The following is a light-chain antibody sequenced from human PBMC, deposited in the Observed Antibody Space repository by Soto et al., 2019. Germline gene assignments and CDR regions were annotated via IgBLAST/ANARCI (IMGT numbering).Light chain of an antibody. CDR1: QSVSSIY. V-gene: IGKV3-20*01. CDR3: QQYGSSRWT. CDR2: GAS. Sequence: EIVLTQSPGTLSLSPGERATLSCRASQSVSSIYLAWYQQKPGQAPRLLIYGASSRATGIPDRFSGSGSGTDFTLTIIILEPEDFAVYYCQQYGSSRWTFGQGTKVDIK. J-gene: IGKJ1*01.